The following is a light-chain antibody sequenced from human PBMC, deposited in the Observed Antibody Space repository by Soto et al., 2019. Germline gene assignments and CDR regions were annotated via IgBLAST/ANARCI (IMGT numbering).Light chain of an antibody. CDR3: QQYGSSPRT. J-gene: IGKJ4*01. CDR2: GAS. CDR1: QSVGSSY. V-gene: IGKV3-20*01. Sequence: EIVLTQSPGTLSLSQGERATLSCRASQSVGSSYLAWNQQKPGQAPRLLIYGASSRATGIPDRFSGSGSGTDFTLTISRLEPEDFAVYYCQQYGSSPRTFGGGTKVEIK.